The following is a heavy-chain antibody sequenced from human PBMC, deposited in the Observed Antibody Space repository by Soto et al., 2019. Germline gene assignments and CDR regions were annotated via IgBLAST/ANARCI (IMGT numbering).Heavy chain of an antibody. Sequence: PSETLSLTCAVSGGSISSGGYSWSWLRQPPGKGLEWMGYMYHSGSTYYNPSLKSRVTISIDRSKNQFSLKLSSVTAADTAVYSCATRYGSAFDIWGQGTMVTVSS. D-gene: IGHD3-10*01. CDR2: MYHSGST. V-gene: IGHV4-30-2*01. J-gene: IGHJ3*02. CDR1: GGSISSGGYS. CDR3: ATRYGSAFDI.